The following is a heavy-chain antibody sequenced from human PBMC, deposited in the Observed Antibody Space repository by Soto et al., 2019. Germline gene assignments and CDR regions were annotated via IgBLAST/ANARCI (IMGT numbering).Heavy chain of an antibody. J-gene: IGHJ6*02. CDR1: GYRFTSYW. Sequence: GESLKVSCKACGYRFTSYWLGWMRQKPGKGPSWMGIIYPGDSDTRYSPSFQGQVTISGDKSISTAYLQWSSLKASDTAMYYCPRHKRQRGYSYGYYYYYGMDVWGQGTTVTVS. D-gene: IGHD5-18*01. CDR2: IYPGDSDT. V-gene: IGHV5-51*01. CDR3: PRHKRQRGYSYGYYYYYGMDV.